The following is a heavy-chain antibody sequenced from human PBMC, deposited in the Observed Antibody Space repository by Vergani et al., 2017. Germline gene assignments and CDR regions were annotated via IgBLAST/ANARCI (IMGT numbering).Heavy chain of an antibody. CDR2: INHSGST. J-gene: IGHJ4*02. V-gene: IGHV4-34*01. CDR3: ARVGRQWLGRTYFDY. D-gene: IGHD6-19*01. CDR1: GGSFSGYY. Sequence: QVQLQQWGAGLLKPSETLSLTCAVYGGSFSGYYWSWIRQPPGKGLEWIGEINHSGSTNYNPSLKSRVTISVDTSKNQFSLKLSSVTAADTAVYYCARVGRQWLGRTYFDYWGQGTLVTVSS.